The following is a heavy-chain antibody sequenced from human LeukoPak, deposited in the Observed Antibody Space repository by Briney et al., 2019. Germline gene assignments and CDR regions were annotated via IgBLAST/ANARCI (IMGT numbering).Heavy chain of an antibody. CDR1: GYTFTGYY. CDR3: ARPPGYSYGNWFDP. CDR2: INPNSGGT. Sequence: ASVKVSCKASGYTFTGYYMHWVRQAPGQGLDWMGWINPNSGGTNYAQKFQGRVTMTRDTSISTAYMELSRLRSDDTAVCYCARPPGYSYGNWFDPWGQGTLVTVSS. V-gene: IGHV1-2*02. J-gene: IGHJ5*02. D-gene: IGHD5-18*01.